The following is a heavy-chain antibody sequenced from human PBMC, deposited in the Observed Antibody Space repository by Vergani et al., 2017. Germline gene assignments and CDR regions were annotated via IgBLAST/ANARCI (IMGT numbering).Heavy chain of an antibody. J-gene: IGHJ3*02. CDR1: GFTFSSYG. Sequence: QVQLVESGGGVVQPGRSLRLSCAASGFTFSSYGMHWVRQAPGKGLEWVAVISYDGSNKYYADSVKGRFTISRDNSKNTLYLQMNSLRAEDTAVYYCARPPSITIFGVNDAFDIWGQGTMVTVSS. V-gene: IGHV3-30*03. CDR2: ISYDGSNK. CDR3: ARPPSITIFGVNDAFDI. D-gene: IGHD3-3*01.